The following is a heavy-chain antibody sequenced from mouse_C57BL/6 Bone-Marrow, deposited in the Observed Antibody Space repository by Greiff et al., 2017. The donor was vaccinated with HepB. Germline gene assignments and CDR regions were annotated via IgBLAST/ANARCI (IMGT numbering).Heavy chain of an antibody. CDR1: GYTFTSYW. D-gene: IGHD1-1*01. CDR2: IHPNSGST. CDR3: ACPYYYYYYAMDY. V-gene: IGHV1-64*01. J-gene: IGHJ4*01. Sequence: QVQLQQPGAELVKPGASVKLSCKASGYTFTSYWMHWVKQRPGQGLEWIGMIHPNSGSTNYNEKFKSKATLTVDKSSSTAYMQLSSLTSEDSAVYYCACPYYYYYYAMDYWGQGTSVTVSS.